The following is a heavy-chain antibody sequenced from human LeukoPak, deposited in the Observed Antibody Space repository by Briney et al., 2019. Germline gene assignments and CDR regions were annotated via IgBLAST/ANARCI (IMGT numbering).Heavy chain of an antibody. D-gene: IGHD3-10*01. V-gene: IGHV4-59*01. Sequence: PSETLSLTCTVSGGSISSYYWSWIRQPPGKGLEWIGYIYYSGSTNYNPSLKSRVTISGDTSKNQFSLKLSSVTAADTAVYYCASENYYGSGSHVWGQGTLVTVSS. CDR2: IYYSGST. CDR3: ASENYYGSGSHV. CDR1: GGSISSYY. J-gene: IGHJ4*02.